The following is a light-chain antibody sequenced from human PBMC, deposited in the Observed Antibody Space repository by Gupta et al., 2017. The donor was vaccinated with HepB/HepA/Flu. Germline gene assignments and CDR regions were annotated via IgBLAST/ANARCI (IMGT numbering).Light chain of an antibody. CDR3: QHRSNCPLT. CDR2: DAS. Sequence: TVLTQSPATLSLSPGERATLSCRASQSVSSHLAWYQQKPGQAPRLLIFDASNRANGIPARFSGSGFGTEFTLTISSREPEDFAVYYCQHRSNCPLTFGQGTKVEIK. CDR1: QSVSSH. V-gene: IGKV3-11*01. J-gene: IGKJ1*01.